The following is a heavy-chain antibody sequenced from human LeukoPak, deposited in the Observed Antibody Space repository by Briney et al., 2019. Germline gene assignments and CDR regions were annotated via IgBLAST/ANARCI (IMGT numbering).Heavy chain of an antibody. CDR2: IYYSGST. CDR1: GGSISSSSYY. D-gene: IGHD5-24*01. Sequence: SETLSLTCTVSGGSISSSSYYWGWIRQPPGKGLEWIGSIYYSGSTYYNPSLKSRVTISVDTSKNQFSLKLSSVTAADTAVYYCAKRDGYSLVDYWGQGTLVTVSS. J-gene: IGHJ4*02. CDR3: AKRDGYSLVDY. V-gene: IGHV4-39*01.